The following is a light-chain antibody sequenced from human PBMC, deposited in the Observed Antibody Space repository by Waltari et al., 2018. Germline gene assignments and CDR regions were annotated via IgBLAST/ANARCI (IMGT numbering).Light chain of an antibody. CDR1: SSNIGNNY. Sequence: QSMLTQPPSVSAAPGQKVTISCSGSSSNIGNNYVSWYQQLPGTAPKLLIYENDKPPAGIPDLFAGSTSGSSPTLGITGLRTGDEADYYCGTWDSSLSPLWVFGGGTKLTVL. V-gene: IGLV1-51*01. CDR3: GTWDSSLSPLWV. CDR2: END. J-gene: IGLJ3*02.